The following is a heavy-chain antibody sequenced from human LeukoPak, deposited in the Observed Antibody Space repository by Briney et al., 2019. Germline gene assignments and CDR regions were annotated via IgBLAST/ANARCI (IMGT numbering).Heavy chain of an antibody. Sequence: GGSLRLSCAASGFTVSTNYKRWVRQAPGKGLEWVSVIYSGGSTYYADSVKGRFTISRDNSKNMLYLQMNSLRAEDTAVYYCARGSAYSHWGQGTLVTVSS. CDR1: GFTVSTNY. D-gene: IGHD3-22*01. CDR3: ARGSAYSH. J-gene: IGHJ4*02. V-gene: IGHV3-66*02. CDR2: IYSGGST.